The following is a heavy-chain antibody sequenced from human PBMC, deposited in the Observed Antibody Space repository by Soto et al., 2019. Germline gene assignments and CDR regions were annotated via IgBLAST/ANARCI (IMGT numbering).Heavy chain of an antibody. D-gene: IGHD2-15*01. CDR1: GFTFDDYT. V-gene: IGHV3-43*01. Sequence: EVQLVESGGVVVQPGGSLRLSCAASGFTFDDYTMHWVRQAPGKGLEWVSLISWDGGSTYYADSVKGRFTISRDNSKNSLYLQMNSLRTEDTALYYCAKHIAYCSGGSCYSEVSYYFDYWGQGTLVTVSS. CDR2: ISWDGGST. CDR3: AKHIAYCSGGSCYSEVSYYFDY. J-gene: IGHJ4*02.